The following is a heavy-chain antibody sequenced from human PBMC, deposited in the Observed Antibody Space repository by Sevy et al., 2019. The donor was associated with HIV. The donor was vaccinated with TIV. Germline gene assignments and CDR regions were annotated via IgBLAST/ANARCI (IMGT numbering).Heavy chain of an antibody. CDR2: FDPEDGET. D-gene: IGHD3-22*01. J-gene: IGHJ4*02. V-gene: IGHV1-24*01. CDR1: GYTLTKLS. Sequence: ASVKVSRKVSGYTLTKLSMHWVRQAPGKGLEWMGRFDPEDGETIFAQKFQGRVTMTEDTSTDTAYMELSSLRSEDTVVYYCAAAREYYEDSSGYLDYWGQGTLVTVSS. CDR3: AAAREYYEDSSGYLDY.